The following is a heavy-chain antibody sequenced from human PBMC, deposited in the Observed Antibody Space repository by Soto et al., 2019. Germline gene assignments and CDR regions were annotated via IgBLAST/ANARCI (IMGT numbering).Heavy chain of an antibody. CDR3: AWIREQWLSYDAFEI. CDR2: INDSGGT. Sequence: QVQLQQWGAGLLKPSETLSLTCAVYGGSFSGYWWSWIRQPPGKGLEWIGEINDSGGTNYNPSLKSRVTISADTSKNQFSLKLSSVTAADTAVYYCAWIREQWLSYDAFEICGHGTMVTVSS. D-gene: IGHD6-19*01. V-gene: IGHV4-34*01. J-gene: IGHJ3*02. CDR1: GGSFSGYW.